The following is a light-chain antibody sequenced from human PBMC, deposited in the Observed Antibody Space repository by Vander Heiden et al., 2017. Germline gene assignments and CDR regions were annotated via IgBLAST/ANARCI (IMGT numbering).Light chain of an antibody. V-gene: IGLV2-8*01. Sequence: QAALTQPPSAAEALGTSVTISCTGTSSDVGSYNYVSWYQQPPGKAPKLMIYEVSKRPSGVPDRFSGSKSGNTASLTVSGLQAEDEADYYCISYAGSNYYVFGTGTKVTVL. J-gene: IGLJ1*01. CDR2: EVS. CDR3: ISYAGSNYYV. CDR1: SSDVGSYNY.